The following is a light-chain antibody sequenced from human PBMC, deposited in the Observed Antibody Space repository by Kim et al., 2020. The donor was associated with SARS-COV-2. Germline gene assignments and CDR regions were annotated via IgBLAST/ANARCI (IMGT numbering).Light chain of an antibody. Sequence: EIVLTQSPGTLSLSPGERATLSCRASQSVSSSYLAWYQKKPGQVPRLLIYGASSRDTGIPDRFSGSGSGTDFTLTISRLEPEDFAVYYCQQYGSAPYTLGEGTKLEI. CDR2: GAS. V-gene: IGKV3-20*01. CDR3: QQYGSAPYT. J-gene: IGKJ2*01. CDR1: QSVSSSY.